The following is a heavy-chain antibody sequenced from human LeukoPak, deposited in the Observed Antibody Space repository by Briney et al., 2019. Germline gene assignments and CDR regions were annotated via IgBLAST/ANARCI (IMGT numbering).Heavy chain of an antibody. V-gene: IGHV1-24*01. Sequence: ASVKVSCKVSGYTLTELSMHWVRQAPGKGLEWMGGFDPEDGETIYAQKFQGRVTMTTDTSTSTAYMELRSLRSDDTAVYYCARDPNYYGSGSYHWFDPWGQGTLVTVSS. CDR3: ARDPNYYGSGSYHWFDP. J-gene: IGHJ5*02. D-gene: IGHD3-10*01. CDR2: FDPEDGET. CDR1: GYTLTELS.